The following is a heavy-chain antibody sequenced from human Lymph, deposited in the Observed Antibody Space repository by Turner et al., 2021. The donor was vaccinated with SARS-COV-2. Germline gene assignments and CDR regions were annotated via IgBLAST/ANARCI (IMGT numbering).Heavy chain of an antibody. CDR3: ARDFEQLVQFDYYGMDV. CDR1: GFHFSSYA. Sequence: QVQLVVPGGGVVHAGRSLRLYWSASGFHFSSYAMYWVRQAPGKGLECVAFISYDGLNKYYADSVKGRLTISRDNAKNTLYLQMNSLRAEDTAVYYCARDFEQLVQFDYYGMDVWGQGTTVTVSS. J-gene: IGHJ6*02. CDR2: ISYDGLNK. D-gene: IGHD6-6*01. V-gene: IGHV3-30-3*01.